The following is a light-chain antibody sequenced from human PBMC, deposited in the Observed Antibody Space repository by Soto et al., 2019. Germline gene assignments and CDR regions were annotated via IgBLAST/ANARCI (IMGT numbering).Light chain of an antibody. J-gene: IGKJ3*01. CDR2: DAS. V-gene: IGKV3-11*01. CDR3: HHRSNWPPTET. Sequence: EIVLTQSPGTLSLSPGESATLSCRASQRVASSHIAWYRQKPGQAPWLLIYDASYRATGIPVRFSGSGSGTDFTLTISSLEPEDFAVYYCHHRSNWPPTETFGPGTKVDLK. CDR1: QRVASSH.